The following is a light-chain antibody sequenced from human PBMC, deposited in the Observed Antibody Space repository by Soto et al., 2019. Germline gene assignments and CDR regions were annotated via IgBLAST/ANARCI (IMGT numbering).Light chain of an antibody. CDR1: QSVSSSY. V-gene: IGKV3-15*01. Sequence: EIVLTQSPGTVSLSPGERATLSCRASQSVSSSYLAWYQQKPGQAPRLLIYGASTRATGIPARFSGSGSGTDFTLTISSLQSEDFAVYYCQQYNNWPITFGQGTRLEIK. CDR2: GAS. CDR3: QQYNNWPIT. J-gene: IGKJ5*01.